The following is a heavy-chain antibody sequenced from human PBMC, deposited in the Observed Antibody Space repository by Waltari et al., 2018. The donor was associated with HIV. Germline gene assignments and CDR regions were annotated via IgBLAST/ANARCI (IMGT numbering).Heavy chain of an antibody. CDR2: IRGDGHST. CDR3: AKGNYDVLTGYYGPSFEY. Sequence: EVELVESGGTLVQPGGSLRLSCSASGFPFSSYAIHWARQTPGKGLEYVSAIRGDGHSTYYAGSLKGRFTITRDNSKNTVWLQMRSLRAEDTAVYYCAKGNYDVLTGYYGPSFEYWGQGTLVTVSS. D-gene: IGHD3-9*01. J-gene: IGHJ4*02. V-gene: IGHV3-64D*06. CDR1: GFPFSSYA.